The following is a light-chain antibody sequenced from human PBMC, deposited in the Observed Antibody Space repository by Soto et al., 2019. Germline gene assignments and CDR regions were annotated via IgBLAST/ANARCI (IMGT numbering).Light chain of an antibody. CDR2: KAS. CDR1: QSISSW. Sequence: DIQMPQSPSTLSASVGDRVTITCRASQSISSWLAWYKQKPGKATKLLIYKASSLESGVPSRFSGSGSGTEFTLTISSLQPDDFATYYCQQYNSYSRTFGQRTKVDI. V-gene: IGKV1-5*03. CDR3: QQYNSYSRT. J-gene: IGKJ1*01.